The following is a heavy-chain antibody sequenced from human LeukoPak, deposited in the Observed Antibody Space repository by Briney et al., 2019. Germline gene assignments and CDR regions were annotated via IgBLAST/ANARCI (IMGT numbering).Heavy chain of an antibody. D-gene: IGHD4-17*01. CDR2: ISYDGTNK. Sequence: PGRSLRLSCAASGFTFSNSPMHWVRQPPGKWLEWMAVISYDGTNKYYADSVKGQFTISRDNSKNTLYLQMNSVRAEDTAVYYCARSGDGDYALYWGQGTLVTVSS. J-gene: IGHJ4*02. CDR3: ARSGDGDYALY. CDR1: GFTFSNSP. V-gene: IGHV3-30-3*01.